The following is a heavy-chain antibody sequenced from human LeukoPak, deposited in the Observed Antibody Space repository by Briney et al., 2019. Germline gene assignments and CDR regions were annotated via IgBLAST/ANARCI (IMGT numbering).Heavy chain of an antibody. Sequence: GGSLRLSCSASGFTFSSYAMHWVRQAPGKGLEWVAVISYDGSNKYYADSVKGRFTISRDNSKNTLYLQMNSLRAEDTAVYYCARDLYDSSGYYYVGAFDYWGQGTLVTVSS. D-gene: IGHD3-22*01. CDR3: ARDLYDSSGYYYVGAFDY. V-gene: IGHV3-30-3*01. J-gene: IGHJ4*02. CDR1: GFTFSSYA. CDR2: ISYDGSNK.